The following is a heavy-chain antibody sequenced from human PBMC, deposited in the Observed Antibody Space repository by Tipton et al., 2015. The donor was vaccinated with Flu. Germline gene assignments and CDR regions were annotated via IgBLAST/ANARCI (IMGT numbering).Heavy chain of an antibody. CDR1: GFTFSGYW. CDR3: ARDIIGDYGGD. D-gene: IGHD4/OR15-4a*01. V-gene: IGHV3-74*01. Sequence: SLRLSCAASGFTFSGYWMNWVRQGPGKGLVWVSRTNSDGSTRDYADSVKGRFTISRDNAKNSLYLQMNSLRAEDTAVYYCARDIIGDYGGDWGQGTLVTVSS. J-gene: IGHJ4*02. CDR2: TNSDGSTR.